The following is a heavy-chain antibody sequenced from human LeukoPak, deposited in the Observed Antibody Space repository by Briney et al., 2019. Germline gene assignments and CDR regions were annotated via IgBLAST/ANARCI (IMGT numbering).Heavy chain of an antibody. CDR2: IYYSGST. V-gene: IGHV4-59*01. D-gene: IGHD6-19*01. CDR3: ARSIAVAGLTWFDP. J-gene: IGHJ5*02. CDR1: DGSISGYY. Sequence: SETLSLTCTVSDGSISGYYWSWIRQPPGKGLEWIGYIYYSGSTNYNPSLKSRVTISVDTSKNQFSLKLSSVTAADTAVYYCARSIAVAGLTWFDPWGQGTLVTVSS.